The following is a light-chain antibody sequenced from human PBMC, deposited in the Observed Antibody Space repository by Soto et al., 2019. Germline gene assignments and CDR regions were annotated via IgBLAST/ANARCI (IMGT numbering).Light chain of an antibody. V-gene: IGLV2-11*01. CDR3: CSYAGSNTLYV. Sequence: QSVLTQPPSVSGSPGQSVSISCTGSSSDVGDYNYVSWYQQRPDKAPQLMIYDVSKRPSGVPDRFSGSKSGNTASLTISGLQAEDEADYYCCSYAGSNTLYVFGTGTKVTVL. CDR1: SSDVGDYNY. J-gene: IGLJ1*01. CDR2: DVS.